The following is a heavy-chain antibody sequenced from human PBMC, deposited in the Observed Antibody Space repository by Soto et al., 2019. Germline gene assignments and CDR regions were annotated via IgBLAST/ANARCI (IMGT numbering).Heavy chain of an antibody. V-gene: IGHV3-33*01. CDR3: VRTACVINNCSYRGVR. CDR1: GFDFKTYG. J-gene: IGHJ4*02. D-gene: IGHD1-20*01. CDR2: IGFDGTNI. Sequence: QGQLVESGGGVVQPGRSLRLSCVASGFDFKTYGMHWVRQAPGKGLEWVAVIGFDGTNIHYSDSVRGRFSISRDNSENTVSLQMNSLSVADSALYYCVRTACVINNCSYRGVRWGQGTLVTV.